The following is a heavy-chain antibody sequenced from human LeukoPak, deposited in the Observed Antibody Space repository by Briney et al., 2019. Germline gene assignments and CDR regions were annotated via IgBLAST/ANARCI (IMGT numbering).Heavy chain of an antibody. D-gene: IGHD3-3*01. CDR2: INPNSGGT. CDR1: EYTFTGYY. J-gene: IGHJ5*02. Sequence: ASVKVSCKASEYTFTGYYMHWVRQAPGQGLEGMGWINPNSGGTNYAQKFQGRVTMTRDTSISTAYMELSRLRSDDTAVYYCARDSGFWSGYSRYNWFDPWGQGTLVTVSS. CDR3: ARDSGFWSGYSRYNWFDP. V-gene: IGHV1-2*02.